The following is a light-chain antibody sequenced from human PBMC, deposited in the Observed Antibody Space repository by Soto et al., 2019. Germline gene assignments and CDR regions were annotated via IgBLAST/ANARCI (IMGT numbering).Light chain of an antibody. Sequence: IQMTQSPSSLSASVGDTVTMSCRASQVSTSYVAWYQQKPGKPPKLLIYATSNLQSGVPSRFRGSGSGTDFTLTISSLQIEDFATYYCLLDFRYFWAFGQGTKV. CDR3: LLDFRYFWA. CDR1: QVSTSY. CDR2: ATS. J-gene: IGKJ1*01. V-gene: IGKV1-27*01.